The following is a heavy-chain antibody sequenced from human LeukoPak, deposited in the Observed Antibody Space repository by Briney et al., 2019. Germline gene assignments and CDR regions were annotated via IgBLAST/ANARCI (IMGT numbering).Heavy chain of an antibody. V-gene: IGHV4-38-2*02. Sequence: SETLSLTCTVSGYSISSGYYWGWIRQPPGKGLEWIGSIYHSGSTYYNPSLKSRVTISVDTSKNQFSLKLSSVTAADTAVYYCARLQEWLASYWGQGTLVTVSS. CDR1: GYSISSGYY. J-gene: IGHJ4*02. CDR3: ARLQEWLASY. D-gene: IGHD6-19*01. CDR2: IYHSGST.